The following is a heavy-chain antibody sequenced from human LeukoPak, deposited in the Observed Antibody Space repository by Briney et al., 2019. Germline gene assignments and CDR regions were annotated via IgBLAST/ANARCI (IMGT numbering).Heavy chain of an antibody. J-gene: IGHJ4*02. CDR1: GGSISSSSYY. CDR3: ARARSRLYHFDY. D-gene: IGHD2-8*01. V-gene: IGHV4-39*01. CDR2: IYYSGST. Sequence: PSETLSLTCTVSGGSISSSSYYWGWIRQPPGKGLEWIGSIYYSGSTYYNPSLKSRVTISVDTSKNQFSLKLSSVTAADTAVYYCARARSRLYHFDYWGQGTLVTVSS.